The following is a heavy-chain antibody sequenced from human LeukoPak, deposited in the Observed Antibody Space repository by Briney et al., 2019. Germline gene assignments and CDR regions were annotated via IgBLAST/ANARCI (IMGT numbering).Heavy chain of an antibody. D-gene: IGHD3-22*01. CDR2: INPRDGET. J-gene: IGHJ4*02. CDR3: ARGSYYDSSGILGY. CDR1: GYNFAGYY. V-gene: IGHV1-2*06. Sequence: ASVKASCKGSGYNFAGYYIHWVRQAPGQGLEWMGRINPRDGETNFAQKFQGRVTMTRDTSISTAYMELSRLRSDDTAVYYCARGSYYDSSGILGYWGQGTLVTVSS.